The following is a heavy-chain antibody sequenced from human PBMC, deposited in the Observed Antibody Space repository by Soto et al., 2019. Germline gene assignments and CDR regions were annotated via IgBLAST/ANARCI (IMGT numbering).Heavy chain of an antibody. J-gene: IGHJ4*02. CDR2: IYPGDPDT. CDR1: GHIFSNYW. V-gene: IGHV5-51*01. D-gene: IGHD3-22*01. Sequence: GESLKISCKGSGHIFSNYWIGWVRQMPGKGLEWMGIIYPGDPDTRYSPSFQGQVTFTVDKSINTAYLQWSRLKASDTAIYYCARQRLWGTSGYYYFENWGQGTLVTVSS. CDR3: ARQRLWGTSGYYYFEN.